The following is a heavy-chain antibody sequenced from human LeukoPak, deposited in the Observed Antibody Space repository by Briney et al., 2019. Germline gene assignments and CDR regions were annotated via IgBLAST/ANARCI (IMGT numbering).Heavy chain of an antibody. CDR3: ARVYGSSGWYEDGYYYYYYMDV. J-gene: IGHJ6*03. D-gene: IGHD6-19*01. Sequence: ASVKVSCKASGYTFTSYDINWVRQATGQGLEWMGWMNPNSGNTGYAQKFQGRVTITRNTSISTAYMELSSLRSEDTAVYYCARVYGSSGWYEDGYYYYYYMDVWGKGTTVTVSS. V-gene: IGHV1-8*03. CDR2: MNPNSGNT. CDR1: GYTFTSYD.